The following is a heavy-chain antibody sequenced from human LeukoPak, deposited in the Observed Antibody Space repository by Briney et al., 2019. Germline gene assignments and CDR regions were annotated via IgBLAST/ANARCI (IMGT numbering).Heavy chain of an antibody. V-gene: IGHV3-48*04. J-gene: IGHJ6*03. D-gene: IGHD4-23*01. CDR3: ARANYCGNPEDYYYMDV. CDR1: GSTFSSHT. CDR2: ISNAGSVI. Sequence: QPGGSLRLSCAASGSTFSSHTMNWVRQAPGKGLEWISYISNAGSVIYYADSVKGRFTISRDNAKNSLYLQMNSLRAEDTAVYYCARANYCGNPEDYYYMDVWGKGTTVTVSS.